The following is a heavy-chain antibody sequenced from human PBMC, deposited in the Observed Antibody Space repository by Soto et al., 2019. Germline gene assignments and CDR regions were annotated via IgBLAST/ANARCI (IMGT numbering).Heavy chain of an antibody. J-gene: IGHJ6*02. V-gene: IGHV1-58*01. CDR2: IVVGSGNT. CDR3: AAGRGVVVPAAMHYYYYGMDV. Sequence: GASVKVSCKASGFTFTSSAVQWVRQARGQRLEWIGWIVVGSGNTNYAQKCQERVTITRDMSTSTAYMELSILRSEDTAVYYCAAGRGVVVPAAMHYYYYGMDVWGQGTTGTVSS. CDR1: GFTFTSSA. D-gene: IGHD2-2*01.